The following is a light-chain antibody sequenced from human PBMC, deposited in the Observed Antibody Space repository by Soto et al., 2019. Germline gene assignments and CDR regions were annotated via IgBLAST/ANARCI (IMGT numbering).Light chain of an antibody. CDR2: DVS. CDR1: SSDVGGHNY. Sequence: QSALTQPRSVSGSPGHSVTMSCTGTSSDVGGHNYVSWYQQHPGKAPKLMVYDVSKRPSGVPDRFSGSKSGNTASLTISGLQAEDEADYYCCSFAGSYNVVFGGGTKLPS. CDR3: CSFAGSYNVV. V-gene: IGLV2-11*01. J-gene: IGLJ2*01.